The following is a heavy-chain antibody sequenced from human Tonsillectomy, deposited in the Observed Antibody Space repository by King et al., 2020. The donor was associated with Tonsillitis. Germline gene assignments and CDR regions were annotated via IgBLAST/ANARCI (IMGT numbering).Heavy chain of an antibody. CDR1: GYSFTSYW. CDR3: ARHPVYYDSSGPQNWFDP. V-gene: IGHV5-51*01. D-gene: IGHD3-22*01. CDR2: IYTGDSDN. J-gene: IGHJ5*02. Sequence: VQLVESGAEVKKPGESLKISCKGSGYSFTSYWSGWVRQMPGKGLEWVGIIYTGDSDNRYSAFFQGHVTISADKSISTAYLQWSSLKASDTAMYYCARHPVYYDSSGPQNWFDPWGQGTLVTVSS.